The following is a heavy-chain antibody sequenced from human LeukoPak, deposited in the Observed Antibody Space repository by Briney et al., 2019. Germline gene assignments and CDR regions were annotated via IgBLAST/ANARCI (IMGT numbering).Heavy chain of an antibody. D-gene: IGHD3-22*01. J-gene: IGHJ4*02. Sequence: GGSLRLSCAASGFTFSSYAMHWVRQAPGKGLEWVAVISYDGSNKYYADSVKGRFTISRDNSKNTLYLQMNSLRAEDTAVYYCARGDDSSGTIFDYWGQGTLVTVSS. CDR2: ISYDGSNK. V-gene: IGHV3-30-3*01. CDR3: ARGDDSSGTIFDY. CDR1: GFTFSSYA.